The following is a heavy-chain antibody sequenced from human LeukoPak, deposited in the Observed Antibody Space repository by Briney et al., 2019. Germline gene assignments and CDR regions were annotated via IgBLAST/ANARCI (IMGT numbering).Heavy chain of an antibody. CDR3: ARDPIAVAGTIPFDY. Sequence: ASVKVSCKASGYTFTSYYMHWVRQAPGQGLEWMGIINPSGGSTSYTQKFQGRVTTTRDMSTSTVYMELSSLRSEDTAVYYCARDPIAVAGTIPFDYWGQGTLVTVSS. CDR2: INPSGGST. D-gene: IGHD6-19*01. V-gene: IGHV1-46*01. CDR1: GYTFTSYY. J-gene: IGHJ4*02.